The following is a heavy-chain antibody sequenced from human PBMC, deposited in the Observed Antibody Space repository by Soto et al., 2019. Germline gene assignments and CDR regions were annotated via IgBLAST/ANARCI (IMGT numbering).Heavy chain of an antibody. CDR3: ARSLFLASTGIEPFDF. D-gene: IGHD6-13*01. J-gene: IGHJ4*02. CDR1: GFTFSSYA. V-gene: IGHV3-23*01. CDR2: ISGGGNDA. Sequence: EVQLLESGGGLVQPGGSLVLSCAASGFTFSSYAMSWVRQAPGKGLEWVSSISGGGNDAYYADSVKGRFTISRDNSRNRLYLQMNSLRADDTAVHYCARSLFLASTGIEPFDFWGRGTLVTVSS.